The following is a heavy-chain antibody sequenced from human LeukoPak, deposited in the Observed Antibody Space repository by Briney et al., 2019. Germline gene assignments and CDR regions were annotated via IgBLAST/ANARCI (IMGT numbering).Heavy chain of an antibody. J-gene: IGHJ4*02. CDR3: ARARYQLLPFDY. Sequence: PSETLSLTCTVSGGSISSSSYYWGWIRQPPGKGLEWIGSIYYSGSTYYNPSLKSRVTISVDTSKNQFSLKLSSVTAADTAVYYCARARYQLLPFDYWGQGTLVTVSS. V-gene: IGHV4-39*01. CDR1: GGSISSSSYY. D-gene: IGHD2-2*01. CDR2: IYYSGST.